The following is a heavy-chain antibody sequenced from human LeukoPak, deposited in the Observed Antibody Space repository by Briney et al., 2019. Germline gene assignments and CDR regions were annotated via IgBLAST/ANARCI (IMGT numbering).Heavy chain of an antibody. Sequence: APVKVSCKASGYTFTGYYMHWVRQAPGQGLEWMGWINPNSGGTNYAQKFQGRVTMTRDTSISTAYMELSRLRSDDTAVYYCARDRERYYDSSSYYFDYWGQGTLVTVSS. D-gene: IGHD3-22*01. J-gene: IGHJ4*02. V-gene: IGHV1-2*02. CDR2: INPNSGGT. CDR1: GYTFTGYY. CDR3: ARDRERYYDSSSYYFDY.